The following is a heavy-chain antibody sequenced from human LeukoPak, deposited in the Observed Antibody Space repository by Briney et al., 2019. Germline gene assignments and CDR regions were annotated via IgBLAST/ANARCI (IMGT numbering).Heavy chain of an antibody. Sequence: SETLSLTCAVYGGSFSGYYWSWIRQPPGKGLEWIGEINHSGSTNYNPSLKSRVTISVDTSKNQFSLKLSSVTAADTAVYYCARATYSSNGWYESYWGQGTLVTVSS. J-gene: IGHJ4*02. CDR2: INHSGST. D-gene: IGHD6-19*01. V-gene: IGHV4-34*01. CDR3: ARATYSSNGWYESY. CDR1: GGSFSGYY.